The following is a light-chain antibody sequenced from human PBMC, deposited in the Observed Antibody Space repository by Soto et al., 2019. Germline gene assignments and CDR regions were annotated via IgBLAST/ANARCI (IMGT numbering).Light chain of an antibody. CDR2: DVS. J-gene: IGLJ1*01. CDR3: SSYTSSSTLLYV. CDR1: SSDVGGYNY. Sequence: QSALTQPASVSGSPGQSITISCTGTSSDVGGYNYVSWYQQHPGKAPKLMIYDVSNRPSGVSNLFSGSKSGNTASLTISWLQAEDEADYYCSSYTSSSTLLYVFGTGTKVTVL. V-gene: IGLV2-14*01.